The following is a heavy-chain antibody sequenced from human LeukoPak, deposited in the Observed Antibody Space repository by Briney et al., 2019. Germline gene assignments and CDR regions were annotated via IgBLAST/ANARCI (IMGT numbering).Heavy chain of an antibody. CDR1: GFTFSSYG. CDR2: IRYDGSNK. Sequence: PGGSLRLSCAASGFTFSSYGMHWVRQAPGKGLEWVAFIRYDGSNKYYADSVKGRFTIPRDNAKNSLYLQMNSLRAEDTAVYYCARDSGSQLWAPSDYWGQGTLVTVSS. D-gene: IGHD3-10*01. J-gene: IGHJ4*02. V-gene: IGHV3-30*02. CDR3: ARDSGSQLWAPSDY.